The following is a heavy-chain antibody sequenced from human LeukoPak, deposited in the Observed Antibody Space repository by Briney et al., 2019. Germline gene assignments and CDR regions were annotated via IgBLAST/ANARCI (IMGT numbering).Heavy chain of an antibody. D-gene: IGHD1-26*01. Sequence: SETLSLTCTVSGASISNDYWSWIRQPPGKGLEWIGYIYNSGSTIYNPSLRSRVTISVDTSKNQFSLKLNSVTAADTAVYYCVRDRELTYWSQGTLVTVSS. CDR1: GASISNDY. CDR2: IYNSGST. J-gene: IGHJ4*02. V-gene: IGHV4-59*01. CDR3: VRDRELTY.